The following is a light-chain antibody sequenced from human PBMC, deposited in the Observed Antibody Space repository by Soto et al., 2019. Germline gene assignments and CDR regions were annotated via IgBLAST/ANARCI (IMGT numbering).Light chain of an antibody. J-gene: IGKJ1*01. Sequence: EIVLRQSPGTLTLSPGERATLPCRASQNITNNYVAWYQHKPGQAPRLLIYGASSRATGIPVRFSGSGSGTDFTLTISRLEPEDFAVYYCQQHGNSPRTFGQGTKVDIK. CDR1: QNITNNY. V-gene: IGKV3-20*01. CDR3: QQHGNSPRT. CDR2: GAS.